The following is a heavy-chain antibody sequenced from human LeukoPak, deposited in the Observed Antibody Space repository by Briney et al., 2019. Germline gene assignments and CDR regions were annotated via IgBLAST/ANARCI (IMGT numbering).Heavy chain of an antibody. J-gene: IGHJ4*02. Sequence: SETLSLTCTVSGGSISSYYWSWIRQPPGKGLEWIGFIFYSGTTNYNPSLKSRVTISVDTSKNQFSLKLSSVTAADTAVYYCARGGWNKFDYRGQGTLATVSS. D-gene: IGHD3-22*01. CDR2: IFYSGTT. CDR1: GGSISSYY. CDR3: ARGGWNKFDY. V-gene: IGHV4-59*01.